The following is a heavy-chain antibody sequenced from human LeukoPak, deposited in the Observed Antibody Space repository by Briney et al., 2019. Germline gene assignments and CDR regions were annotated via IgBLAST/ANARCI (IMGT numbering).Heavy chain of an antibody. V-gene: IGHV3-23*01. D-gene: IGHD6-19*01. CDR1: GFTFSSYA. Sequence: GGSLRLSCAASGFTFSSYAMSWVRQAPGKGLEWVSAISGSGGSTYYADSVKGRFTISRDNSKNTLYLQMNSLRAEDTAVYYCARYTAYSSGWHYYMDVWGKGTTVTISS. CDR3: ARYTAYSSGWHYYMDV. J-gene: IGHJ6*03. CDR2: ISGSGGST.